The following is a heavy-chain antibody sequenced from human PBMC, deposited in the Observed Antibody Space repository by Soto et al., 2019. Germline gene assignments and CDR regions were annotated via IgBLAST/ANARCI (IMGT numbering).Heavy chain of an antibody. J-gene: IGHJ4*02. V-gene: IGHV1-8*01. CDR2: MNPNSGNT. CDR3: ARHALAPRPHWYYFDY. Sequence: ASVKVSCKASGYTFTRYDINWGRQATGQGLEWMGWMNPNSGNTGYAQKFQGRVTMTRNTSISTAYMELSSLRSEDTAVYYCARHALAPRPHWYYFDYWGQGTLVTVSS. CDR1: GYTFTRYD. D-gene: IGHD6-6*01.